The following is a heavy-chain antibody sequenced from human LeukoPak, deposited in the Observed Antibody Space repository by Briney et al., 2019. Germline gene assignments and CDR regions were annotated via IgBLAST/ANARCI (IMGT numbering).Heavy chain of an antibody. D-gene: IGHD7-27*01. J-gene: IGHJ3*02. CDR3: ARDWAPKPYAFDI. Sequence: GGSLRLSCAASGFTFSSYGMHWVRQAPGKGLEWVAVMWYDGSNKYYADSVKGRFTISRDNSKNTLYLQMNSLRAEDTAVYYCARDWAPKPYAFDIWGQGTMVTVSS. CDR2: MWYDGSNK. V-gene: IGHV3-33*01. CDR1: GFTFSSYG.